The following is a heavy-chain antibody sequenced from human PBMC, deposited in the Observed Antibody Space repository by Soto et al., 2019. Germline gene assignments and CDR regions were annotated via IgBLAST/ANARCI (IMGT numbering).Heavy chain of an antibody. D-gene: IGHD2-2*01. V-gene: IGHV1-69*13. CDR1: GGTFSSYA. Sequence: SVKVSCKSSGGTFSSYAISCARQAPGQGLEWMGGIIPIFGTANYAQKFQGRVTITADESTSTAYMELSSLRSEDTAVYYCARAAVSPIVLVPAAKYGMDVWGQGTTVTVSS. CDR2: IIPIFGTA. J-gene: IGHJ6*02. CDR3: ARAAVSPIVLVPAAKYGMDV.